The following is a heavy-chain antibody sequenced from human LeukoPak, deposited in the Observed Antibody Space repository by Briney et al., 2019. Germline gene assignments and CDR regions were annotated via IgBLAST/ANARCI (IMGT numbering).Heavy chain of an antibody. CDR1: GFTVSSNY. J-gene: IGHJ6*04. V-gene: IGHV3-53*01. CDR3: ASSSRYYYYGMDV. D-gene: IGHD2-2*01. CDR2: IYSGGSI. Sequence: GGSLRLSCAASGFTVSSNYMSWVRQAPGKGLEWVSVIYSGGSIYYADSVKGRFTISRDNSKNTLYLQMNSLRAEDTAVYYCASSSRYYYYGMDVWGKGTTVTVSS.